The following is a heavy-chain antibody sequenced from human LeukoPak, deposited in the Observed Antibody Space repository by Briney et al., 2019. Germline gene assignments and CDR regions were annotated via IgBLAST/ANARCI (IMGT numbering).Heavy chain of an antibody. Sequence: ASVKVSCKASGHTFTGYYMHWVRQAPGQGLEWMGWINPNSGGTNYAQKFQGWVTMTRDTSISTAYMELSRLRSDDTAVYYCARDAFRRYGYSSSWYWDAFDIWGQGTMVTVSS. D-gene: IGHD6-13*01. CDR1: GHTFTGYY. V-gene: IGHV1-2*04. CDR3: ARDAFRRYGYSSSWYWDAFDI. J-gene: IGHJ3*02. CDR2: INPNSGGT.